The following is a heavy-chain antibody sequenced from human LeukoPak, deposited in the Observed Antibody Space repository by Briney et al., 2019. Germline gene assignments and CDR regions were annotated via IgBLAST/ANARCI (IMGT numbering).Heavy chain of an antibody. CDR3: ARGSKEYHIVAVTAILSWFDP. V-gene: IGHV3-21*01. CDR1: VSTVSSHG. CDR2: ISSSSSYI. J-gene: IGHJ5*02. Sequence: GWSVIVSCRACVSTVSSHGMNWVRLAPGKGLEWVSSISSSSSYIYYADSVKVRFTISGDNTKNSLYLQMNSLRAEDTAVYYCARGSKEYHIVAVTAILSWFDPWGQGTLVTVSS. D-gene: IGHD2-21*02.